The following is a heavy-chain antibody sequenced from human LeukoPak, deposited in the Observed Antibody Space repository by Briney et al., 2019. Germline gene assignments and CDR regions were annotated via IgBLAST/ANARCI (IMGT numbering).Heavy chain of an antibody. V-gene: IGHV4-61*01. CDR1: GGSVSSGSYY. J-gene: IGHJ4*02. CDR3: ARGGVVVAATPFDY. CDR2: IYYSGST. D-gene: IGHD2-15*01. Sequence: SEPLSLTCTVSGGSVSSGSYYWSWIRQPPGKGLEWIGYIYYSGSTNYNPSLKSRVTISVDTSKNQFSLKLSSVTAADTAVYYCARGGVVVAATPFDYWGQGTLVTVSS.